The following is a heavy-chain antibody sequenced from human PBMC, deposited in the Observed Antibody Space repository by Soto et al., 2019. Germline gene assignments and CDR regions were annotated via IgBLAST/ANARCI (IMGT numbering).Heavy chain of an antibody. Sequence: EVQLLESGGGLVQPGGSLRLSCAASGFTFSNYAMSWVRQAPGKGLEWVSGISGSGGSTYYADSVKGRFTISRDNSKNTLFLQMNSLRAEDTAVFYCAKVTDYYDRSGAYWGQGTLVTVSS. CDR2: ISGSGGST. J-gene: IGHJ4*02. D-gene: IGHD3-22*01. V-gene: IGHV3-23*01. CDR1: GFTFSNYA. CDR3: AKVTDYYDRSGAY.